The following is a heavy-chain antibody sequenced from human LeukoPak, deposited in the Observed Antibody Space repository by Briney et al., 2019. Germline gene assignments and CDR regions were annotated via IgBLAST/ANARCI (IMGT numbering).Heavy chain of an antibody. CDR2: ISSSSSYI. CDR1: GFILSSNT. J-gene: IGHJ4*02. CDR3: ASEHVAVPGEN. D-gene: IGHD6-19*01. Sequence: GGSLRLSCAASGFILSSNTMNWVRQAPGKGLEWVSSISSSSSYIYYADSVKGRFTISRDNAKNSLYLQMNSLRDDDTAVYYCASEHVAVPGENWGQGTLVTVSS. V-gene: IGHV3-21*01.